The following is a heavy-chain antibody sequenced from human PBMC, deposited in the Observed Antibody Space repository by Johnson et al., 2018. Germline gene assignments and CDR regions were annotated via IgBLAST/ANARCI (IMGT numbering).Heavy chain of an antibody. CDR3: ARDVPNYGDYAGDV. Sequence: VQLVEAGGGLVKPGGSLRLSCAASGFTFSDYYMSWIRQAPGKGLEWVSYISGSGTNIYYTDSVKGRFTISRDNAKNSLYLQMHSLKAEDTAVYYCARDVPNYGDYAGDVWGQGTTVAVSS. J-gene: IGHJ6*02. V-gene: IGHV3-11*01. D-gene: IGHD4/OR15-4a*01. CDR1: GFTFSDYY. CDR2: ISGSGTNI.